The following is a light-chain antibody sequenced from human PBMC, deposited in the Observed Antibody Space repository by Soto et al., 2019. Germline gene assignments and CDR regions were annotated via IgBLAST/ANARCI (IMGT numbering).Light chain of an antibody. V-gene: IGLV2-11*01. CDR3: CSYAGSYTFDV. J-gene: IGLJ1*01. CDR2: DVS. CDR1: SSDVGGYNY. Sequence: QAVLTQPRSVSGSPGQSVAISCTGTSSDVGGYNYVSWYQQHPGNAPKLMIYDVSKRPSRVPDRFSGSKSGNTASLTISGLQPEDEADYYCCSYAGSYTFDVFRDGTKVT.